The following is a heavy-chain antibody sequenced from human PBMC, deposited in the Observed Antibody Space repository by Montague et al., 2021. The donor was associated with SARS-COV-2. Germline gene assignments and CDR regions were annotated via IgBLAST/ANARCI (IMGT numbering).Heavy chain of an antibody. CDR2: ISGRGSYT. CDR3: ARLVGVESNRRDYFNY. Sequence: SLSLSCAASGFTFSDYYMSWIRQAPGKGLEWVSYISGRGSYTDCADSVKGRFTISRDNARKSLYLEMNSLRAEDTAVYYCARLVGVESNRRDYFNYWGQGTLVTVSS. V-gene: IGHV3-11*03. CDR1: GFTFSDYY. J-gene: IGHJ4*02. D-gene: IGHD1-14*01.